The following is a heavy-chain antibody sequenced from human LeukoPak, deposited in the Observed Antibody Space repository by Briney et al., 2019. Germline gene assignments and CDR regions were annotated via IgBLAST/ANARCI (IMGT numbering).Heavy chain of an antibody. Sequence: SETLSLTCTVSGGSISNYYWSWIRQPAGKGLGWIGRIYTSGSSNYNPSLKSRLTMSVDTSKNQFSLKLSSVTAADTAVYYCARAVGSGSFQTYYYYMDVWGKGTTVTISS. CDR1: GGSISNYY. D-gene: IGHD3-10*01. J-gene: IGHJ6*03. CDR2: IYTSGSS. V-gene: IGHV4-4*07. CDR3: ARAVGSGSFQTYYYYMDV.